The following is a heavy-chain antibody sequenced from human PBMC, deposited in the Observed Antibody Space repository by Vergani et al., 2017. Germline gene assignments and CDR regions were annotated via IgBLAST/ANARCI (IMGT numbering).Heavy chain of an antibody. Sequence: QVQLQESGPGLVEPSETLSLTCAVSGYSIRYGYYWGWIRQPPGKGLEWIGSIYHSGSTHYNPSLKSRVTISVDTSKNDFSLKVTAVTAADTAVEYCVRLPGARTKWDDGYYYPYGMDVWGQXP. CDR2: IYHSGST. V-gene: IGHV4-38-2*01. CDR3: VRLPGARTKWDDGYYYPYGMDV. J-gene: IGHJ6*02. D-gene: IGHD1-1*01. CDR1: GYSIRYGYY.